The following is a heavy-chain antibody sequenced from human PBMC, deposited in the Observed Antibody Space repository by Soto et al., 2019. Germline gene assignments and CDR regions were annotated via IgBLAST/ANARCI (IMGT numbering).Heavy chain of an antibody. CDR2: ITPRGNSR. V-gene: IGHV1-46*01. J-gene: IGHJ5*02. D-gene: IGHD2-15*01. Sequence: ASVKVSCNASCFRFSDSFMHWEQQAPGQGLEWIGIITPRGNSRNYAQKIQDRVPITRDTSTSTVYMDLSGRRHEVTAVYYCARDSSQYYVSPAASWWFHPWCQGPRITVAS. CDR1: CFRFSDSF. CDR3: ARDSSQYYVSPAASWWFHP.